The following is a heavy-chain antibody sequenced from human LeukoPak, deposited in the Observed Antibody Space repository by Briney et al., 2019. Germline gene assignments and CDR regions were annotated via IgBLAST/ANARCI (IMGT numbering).Heavy chain of an antibody. D-gene: IGHD3-16*01. CDR1: GGSFSSYY. J-gene: IGHJ5*02. CDR3: ARYYGPLRYNWFDP. Sequence: PSESLSLTCAVYGGSFSSYYWSWIRQPPGKGLEWIGAINHSGSTNYNPSLKSRLTISVETSKNQFSLKLSSVTAADTAVYYCARYYGPLRYNWFDPWSQGTLVTVSA. V-gene: IGHV4-34*01. CDR2: INHSGST.